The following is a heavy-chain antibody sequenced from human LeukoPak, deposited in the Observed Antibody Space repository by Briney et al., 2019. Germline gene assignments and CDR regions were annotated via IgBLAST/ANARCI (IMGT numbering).Heavy chain of an antibody. J-gene: IGHJ4*02. CDR2: IKQDGSEE. Sequence: GGSLRLSCAASGFTFSSYWMSWVRQAPGKGLERVANIKQDGSEEYYVDSVKGRFTISRDNAKNSLYLQMNSLRAEDSAVYYCARDRSALLFDFWGQGTPVTVSS. CDR3: ARDRSALLFDF. D-gene: IGHD2-2*01. CDR1: GFTFSSYW. V-gene: IGHV3-7*01.